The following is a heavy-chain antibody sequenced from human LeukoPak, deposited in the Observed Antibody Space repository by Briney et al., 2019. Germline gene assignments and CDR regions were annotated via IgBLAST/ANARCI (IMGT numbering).Heavy chain of an antibody. CDR3: ARDKLGGFGAFDI. Sequence: SETLSLTCTDSGGSISSYYWSWFRQPPGKGLEWIGFISYSGSTNYNPSLKSRVTISVDTSKNQFSLKVTSLTAADTAVYYCARDKLGGFGAFDIWGQGTMVTVS. J-gene: IGHJ3*02. CDR2: ISYSGST. CDR1: GGSISSYY. D-gene: IGHD3-16*01. V-gene: IGHV4-59*01.